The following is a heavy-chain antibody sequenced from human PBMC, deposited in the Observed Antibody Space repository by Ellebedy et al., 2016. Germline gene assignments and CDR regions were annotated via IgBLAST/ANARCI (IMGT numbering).Heavy chain of an antibody. CDR3: AWIMVRGPGDV. J-gene: IGHJ6*04. CDR2: IFSNDEK. CDR1: GFSLNNARMG. D-gene: IGHD3-10*01. V-gene: IGHV2-26*04. Sequence: SGPTLVKPTETLTLTCTVSGFSLNNARMGVSWIRQPPGKALEWLAHIFSNDEKSYSTSLKSRLTISEDTSKSQVVLSMTNMDPVDTATYYCAWIMVRGPGDVWGKGTTVTVSS.